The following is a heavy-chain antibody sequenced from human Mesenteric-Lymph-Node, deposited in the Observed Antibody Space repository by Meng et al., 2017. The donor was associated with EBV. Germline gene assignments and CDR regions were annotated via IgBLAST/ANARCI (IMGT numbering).Heavy chain of an antibody. CDR1: GGSTSSGGNL. CDR2: IYHSGST. D-gene: IGHD4/OR15-4a*01. V-gene: IGHV4-30-2*01. CDR3: VGNYGGNLGWFDP. Sequence: HLQQRESRSGHGNPSTTLSLTCSISGGSTSSGGNLWSWIRQPPGKALEWIGYIYHSGSTSYNPSLKSRVSMSIDRSNNQFSLKLTSVTAADTAVYYCVGNYGGNLGWFDPWGQGTLVTVSS. J-gene: IGHJ5*02.